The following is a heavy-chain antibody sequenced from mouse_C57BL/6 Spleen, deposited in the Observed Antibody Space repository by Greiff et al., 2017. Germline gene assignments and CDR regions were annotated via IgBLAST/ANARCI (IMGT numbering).Heavy chain of an antibody. D-gene: IGHD2-5*01. CDR2: ISSGGDYI. J-gene: IGHJ3*01. Sequence: EVQLVESGAGLVKPGGSLKLSCAASGFTFSSYAMSWVRQTPEKRLEWVAYISSGGDYIYYADTVKGRFTISRDNARNTLYLQMSRLKSEDTAMYYCTTYSNYEGFAYWGQGTLVTVSA. CDR1: GFTFSSYA. V-gene: IGHV5-9-1*02. CDR3: TTYSNYEGFAY.